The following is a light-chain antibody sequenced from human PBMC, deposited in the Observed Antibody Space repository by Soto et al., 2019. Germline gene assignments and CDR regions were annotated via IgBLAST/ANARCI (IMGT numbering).Light chain of an antibody. CDR1: SSNIGRDY. CDR2: EDN. J-gene: IGLJ2*01. CDR3: GAWDTSLSGGI. Sequence: QSVLTQPPSVSAAPGQKVTISCSGSSSNIGRDYVSWYQQLPGTAPKLLIYEDNKRPSGIPDRFSGAQSGTSATLDITGLQTGDEADYYCGAWDTSLSGGIFGGGTKVTVL. V-gene: IGLV1-51*02.